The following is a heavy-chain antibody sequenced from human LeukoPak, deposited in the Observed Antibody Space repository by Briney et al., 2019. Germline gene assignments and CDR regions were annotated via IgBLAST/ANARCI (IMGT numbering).Heavy chain of an antibody. CDR2: VYHSGST. V-gene: IGHV4-4*02. D-gene: IGHD3-22*01. Sequence: SGTLSLTCAVSGDSISTNHWWSWVRQPPGKGLEWIGEVYHSGSTNYNPSLKSRVTISVDKSKNLFSLKLTSVTAADTAVYYCAGLVGRYSSGLYYYYFDYWGQGTLVTVSS. CDR1: GDSISTNHW. J-gene: IGHJ4*02. CDR3: AGLVGRYSSGLYYYYFDY.